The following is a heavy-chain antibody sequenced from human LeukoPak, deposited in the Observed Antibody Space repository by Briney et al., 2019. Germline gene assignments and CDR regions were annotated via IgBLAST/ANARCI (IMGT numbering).Heavy chain of an antibody. CDR3: ARDQRGTIFGVVILDYYYGMDV. Sequence: GGSLRLSCAASGFTFSSYWMSWVRQAPGKGLEWVANIKQDGSEKYYVDSVKGRFTISRDNAKNSLYLQMNSLRAEDTAVYYCARDQRGTIFGVVILDYYYGMDVWGQGTTVTVSS. V-gene: IGHV3-7*01. D-gene: IGHD3-3*01. CDR1: GFTFSSYW. CDR2: IKQDGSEK. J-gene: IGHJ6*02.